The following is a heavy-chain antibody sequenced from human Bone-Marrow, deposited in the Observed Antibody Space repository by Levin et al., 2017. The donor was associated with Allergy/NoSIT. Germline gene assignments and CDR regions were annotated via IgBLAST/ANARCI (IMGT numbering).Heavy chain of an antibody. CDR3: AREPNAFDI. V-gene: IGHV4-61*01. J-gene: IGHJ3*02. Sequence: SETLSLSCTVSGGSVSSGSYYWSWIRQPPGKGLEWIGYIYYSGSTNYNPSLKGRVTISLDTSKNQFSLKLSSVTAADTAVYYCAREPNAFDIWGQGTMVTVSS. CDR2: IYYSGST. CDR1: GGSVSSGSYY.